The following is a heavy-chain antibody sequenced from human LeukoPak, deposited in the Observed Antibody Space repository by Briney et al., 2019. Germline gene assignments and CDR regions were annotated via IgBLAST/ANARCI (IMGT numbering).Heavy chain of an antibody. J-gene: IGHJ4*02. D-gene: IGHD4-17*01. V-gene: IGHV1-69*05. CDR2: IIPIFGTA. CDR1: GGTFSSYA. Sequence: SVKVSCKASGGTFSSYAISWVRQAPGQGLEWMGGIIPIFGTANYAQKFQGRVTITTDESTSTAYMELSSLRSEDTAVYYCAADLYGAVYFDYWGQGTLVTVSS. CDR3: AADLYGAVYFDY.